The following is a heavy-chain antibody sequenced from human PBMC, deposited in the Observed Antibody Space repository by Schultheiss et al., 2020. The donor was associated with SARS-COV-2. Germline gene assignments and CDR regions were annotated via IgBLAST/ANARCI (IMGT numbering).Heavy chain of an antibody. Sequence: SQTLSLTCTVSGGSISSSSYYWGWIRQPPGKGLEWIGSIYYSGSTYYNPSLKSRVTISVDTSKNQFSLKLSSVTAADTAVYYCARSPGTYSSGWYDWFDPWGQGTLVTVSS. CDR1: GGSISSSSYY. J-gene: IGHJ5*02. CDR3: ARSPGTYSSGWYDWFDP. V-gene: IGHV4-39*01. D-gene: IGHD6-19*01. CDR2: IYYSGST.